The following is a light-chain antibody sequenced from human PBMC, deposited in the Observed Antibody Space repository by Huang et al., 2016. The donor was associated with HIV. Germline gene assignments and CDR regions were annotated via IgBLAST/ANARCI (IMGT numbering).Light chain of an antibody. Sequence: DIQMTQSPSSLSASVGDRVTITCRASQNISRYLNWYQLKPGKAPKLLIYAASSLQSGVPSRFSGSGSGTDFTLTISSLQPEDFATYFCQRSYSTLSITFGQGTRLDIK. V-gene: IGKV1-39*01. J-gene: IGKJ5*01. CDR1: QNISRY. CDR3: QRSYSTLSIT. CDR2: AAS.